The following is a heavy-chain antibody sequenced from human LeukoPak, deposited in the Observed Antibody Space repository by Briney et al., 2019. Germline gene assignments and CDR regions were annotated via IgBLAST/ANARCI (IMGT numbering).Heavy chain of an antibody. Sequence: SETLSLTCTVSAGSISSYYWSWIRQPPGKGLEWIGYIYYSGSTNYNPSLKSRVPISVDTSKNQFSLRLSSVTAADTAVYYCARSVIAARPFDYWGQGTLVTVSS. CDR2: IYYSGST. J-gene: IGHJ4*02. CDR3: ARSVIAARPFDY. CDR1: AGSISSYY. D-gene: IGHD6-6*01. V-gene: IGHV4-59*01.